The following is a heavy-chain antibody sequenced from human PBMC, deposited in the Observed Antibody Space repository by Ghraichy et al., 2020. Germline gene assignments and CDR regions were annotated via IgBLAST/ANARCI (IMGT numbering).Heavy chain of an antibody. J-gene: IGHJ3*02. V-gene: IGHV4-59*01. CDR1: GGSISNYY. Sequence: ESLNISCKVSGGSISNYYCSWIRQPPGKGLEWIGYIYFSGSTNYNPSLKSRVTISVDTSKNQFSLKLSSVTAADTAVYYCARSMTTVTMDAFDIWGQGTMVTVSS. D-gene: IGHD4-17*01. CDR2: IYFSGST. CDR3: ARSMTTVTMDAFDI.